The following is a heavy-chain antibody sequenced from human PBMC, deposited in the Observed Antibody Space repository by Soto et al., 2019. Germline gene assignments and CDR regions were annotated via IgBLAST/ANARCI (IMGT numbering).Heavy chain of an antibody. D-gene: IGHD6-19*01. CDR1: GCTCSSYA. CDR2: ISGSGGST. Sequence: QPGGSLRGSCADSGCTCSSYAMSWVRQAPGKGLEWVSAISGSGGSTYYADSVKGRFTISRDNSKNTLYLQMNSLRAEDTAVYYCAKDWSGGWYSPLGMDVWGQGPTVTVSS. CDR3: AKDWSGGWYSPLGMDV. J-gene: IGHJ6*02. V-gene: IGHV3-23*01.